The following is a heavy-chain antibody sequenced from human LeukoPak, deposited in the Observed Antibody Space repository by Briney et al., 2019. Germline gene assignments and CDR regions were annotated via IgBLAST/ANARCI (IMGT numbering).Heavy chain of an antibody. V-gene: IGHV4-34*01. D-gene: IGHD4-17*01. CDR2: VNHSGST. CDR1: GVSFSGYY. J-gene: IGHJ6*02. Sequence: SETLSLTCAVYGVSFSGYYWSWIRQPPGKGLEWIGEVNHSGSTNYNPSLKSRVTISVDTSKNQFSLKLSSVTAADTAVYYCARRAPPPGVTTSYYYFNMDVWGQGTTVAVSS. CDR3: ARRAPPPGVTTSYYYFNMDV.